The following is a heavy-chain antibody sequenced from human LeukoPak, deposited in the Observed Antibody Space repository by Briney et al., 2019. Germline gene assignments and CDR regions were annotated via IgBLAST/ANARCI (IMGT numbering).Heavy chain of an antibody. Sequence: GASVKVSCKASGGTFSSYAISWVRQAPGQGLEWMGGIIPIFGTANYAQKFQGRVTITADESTSTAYMELSSLRSEDTAVYYCARDRPLHSGIAAAVGDLFNAFDIWGQGTMVTVSS. J-gene: IGHJ3*02. CDR3: ARDRPLHSGIAAAVGDLFNAFDI. CDR2: IIPIFGTA. V-gene: IGHV1-69*13. CDR1: GGTFSSYA. D-gene: IGHD6-13*01.